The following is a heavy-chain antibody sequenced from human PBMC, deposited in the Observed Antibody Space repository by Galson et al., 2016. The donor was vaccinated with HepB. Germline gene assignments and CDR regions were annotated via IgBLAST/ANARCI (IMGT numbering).Heavy chain of an antibody. CDR3: ARTYYDFWSGYH. V-gene: IGHV5-51*01. CDR2: IYPGDSDT. CDR1: GYRFPTYW. J-gene: IGHJ5*02. Sequence: QSGAEVKKPGESLKISCQGSGYRFPTYWIVWVRQMPGKGLEWMGIIYPGDSDTRYSPSFQGQVTISADKSISTAYLQWSSLKASDTAIYYCARTYYDFWSGYHWGQGTLVTVSS. D-gene: IGHD3-3*01.